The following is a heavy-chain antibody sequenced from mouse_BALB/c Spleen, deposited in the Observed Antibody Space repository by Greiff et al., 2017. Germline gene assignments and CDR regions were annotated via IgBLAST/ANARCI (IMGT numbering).Heavy chain of an antibody. Sequence: EVKLVESGGGLVKPGGSLKLSCAASGFTFSSYAMSWVRQTPEKRLEWVASISSGGSTYYPDSVKGRFTISRDNARNILYLQMSSLRSEDTAMYYCARGGYGSSYGGHYFDYWGQGTTLTVSS. CDR2: ISSGGST. CDR1: GFTFSSYA. V-gene: IGHV5-6-5*01. CDR3: ARGGYGSSYGGHYFDY. J-gene: IGHJ2*01. D-gene: IGHD1-1*01.